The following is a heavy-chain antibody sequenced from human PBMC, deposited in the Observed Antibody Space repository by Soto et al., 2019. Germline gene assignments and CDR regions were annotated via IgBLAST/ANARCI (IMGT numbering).Heavy chain of an antibody. CDR1: GFTFDDYA. D-gene: IGHD4-4*01. J-gene: IGHJ3*02. V-gene: IGHV3-9*01. CDR3: AKDLYSNYGDAFDI. CDR2: ISWNSDNI. Sequence: PVGALRLSGAASGFTFDDYAMHWVRQAPGKGLEWVPGISWNSDNIGYADSVKGRFTISRDNVKNSLYLQMNSLRAEDTALYYCAKDLYSNYGDAFDIWGQGTMVTVSS.